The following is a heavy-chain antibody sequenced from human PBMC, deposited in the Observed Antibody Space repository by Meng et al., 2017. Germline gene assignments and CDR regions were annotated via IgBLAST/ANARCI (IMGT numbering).Heavy chain of an antibody. CDR3: ARDKFGPPYYFDY. V-gene: IGHV4-61*01. Sequence: SETLSLTCTVSGGSVSSGSYYWSWIRQPPGKGLEWIGYIYDSGSTNYNPSLKSRVTISVDTSKNQFSLKLSSVTAADTAVYYCARDKFGPPYYFDYWGQGTLVTVSS. D-gene: IGHD3-10*01. CDR2: IYDSGST. J-gene: IGHJ4*02. CDR1: GGSVSSGSYY.